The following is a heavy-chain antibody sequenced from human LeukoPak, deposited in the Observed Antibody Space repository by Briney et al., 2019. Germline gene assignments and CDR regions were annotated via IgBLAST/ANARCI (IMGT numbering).Heavy chain of an antibody. V-gene: IGHV3-23*01. J-gene: IGHJ4*02. Sequence: GGSLRLSCAASGFTLSSYAMSWVRQARGKGGEGGRAISGSGGSTYYADSVKGRFTISSDNSKHTLYLQMNSLRAEDTAVYYCAKTADDDIFHYFDYWGQGTLVTVSS. D-gene: IGHD3-9*01. CDR1: GFTLSSYA. CDR2: ISGSGGST. CDR3: AKTADDDIFHYFDY.